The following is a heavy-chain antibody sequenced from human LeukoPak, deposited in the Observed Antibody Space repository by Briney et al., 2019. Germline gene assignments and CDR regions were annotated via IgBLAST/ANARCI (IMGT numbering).Heavy chain of an antibody. CDR1: GGTFSNYA. V-gene: IGHV1-69*01. J-gene: IGHJ5*02. CDR2: IISIFGTT. D-gene: IGHD3-10*01. CDR3: ARDLTMVRGARYRPYNWFDP. Sequence: SVKVSCKASGGTFSNYAISWVRQAPGQGLEWMGGIISIFGTTNYAQKFQGRVTISADESTSTAYMELSSLRSEDTAVYYCARDLTMVRGARYRPYNWFDPWGQGTLVTVSP.